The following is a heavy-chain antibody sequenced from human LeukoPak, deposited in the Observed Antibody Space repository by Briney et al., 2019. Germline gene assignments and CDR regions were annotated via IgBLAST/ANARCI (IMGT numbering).Heavy chain of an antibody. CDR2: ISSRSGSSI. CDR1: GFTFGDYY. J-gene: IGHJ4*02. Sequence: GGSLRLSCVASGFTFGDYYMTWICQAPGKGLEWVSYISSRSGSSIYYGDSVKGRFTTSRDNAKNSLYLQMNSLRGEDTAVYYCARVGYSGSPGDYWGQGTLVTVSS. V-gene: IGHV3-11*04. CDR3: ARVGYSGSPGDY. D-gene: IGHD1-26*01.